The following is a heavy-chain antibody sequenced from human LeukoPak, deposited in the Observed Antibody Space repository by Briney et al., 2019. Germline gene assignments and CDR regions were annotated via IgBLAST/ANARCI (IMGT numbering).Heavy chain of an antibody. CDR2: ISSIGSSI. V-gene: IGHV3-48*03. J-gene: IGHJ4*02. CDR3: ARTRDGPFDY. Sequence: GGSLRLSCVVSGFTFGSYEMNWVRQAPGKGLEWLSHISSIGSSIQYADSVKGRFTISRDNAKNSLYLQMNSLRAEDTAVYYCARTRDGPFDYWGQGTLVTVSS. D-gene: IGHD5-24*01. CDR1: GFTFGSYE.